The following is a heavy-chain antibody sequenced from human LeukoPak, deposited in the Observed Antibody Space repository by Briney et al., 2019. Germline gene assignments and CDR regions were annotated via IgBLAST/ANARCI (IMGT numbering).Heavy chain of an antibody. CDR1: GYTFTSYD. J-gene: IGHJ4*02. Sequence: ASVKVSCKASGYTFTSYDINWVRQATGQGLEWMGWMNPNSGNTGYAQKFQGRVTMARNTSISTAYMELSSLRSEDTAVYYCARGCGGYSSSWYRDSTSCYWGQGTLVTVSS. V-gene: IGHV1-8*01. CDR2: MNPNSGNT. CDR3: ARGCGGYSSSWYRDSTSCY. D-gene: IGHD6-13*01.